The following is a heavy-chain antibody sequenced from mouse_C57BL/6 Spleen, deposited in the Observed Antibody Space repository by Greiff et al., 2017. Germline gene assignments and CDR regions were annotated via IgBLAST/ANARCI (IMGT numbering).Heavy chain of an antibody. CDR2: IHPNSGST. Sequence: QVQLQQPGAELVKPGASVKLSCKASGYTFTSYWMHWVKQRPGQGLEWIGMIHPNSGSTNYNEKFKSKATLTVDKSSSTAYMQLSSLTSEDSAVYYCARYGSSYVRWYFGGWGTGTTVTVSS. V-gene: IGHV1-64*01. CDR3: ARYGSSYVRWYFGG. CDR1: GYTFTSYW. D-gene: IGHD1-1*01. J-gene: IGHJ1*03.